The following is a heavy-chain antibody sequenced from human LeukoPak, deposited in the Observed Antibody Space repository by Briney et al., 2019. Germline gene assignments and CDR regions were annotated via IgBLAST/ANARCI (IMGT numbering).Heavy chain of an antibody. CDR2: VDPDDGRT. Sequence: ATVKISCKASGYIFTDHYIQWVQQAPGKGLEWVGRVDPDDGRTIYAERFQGRLTITADTSTDTVYMELTSLKSADTAVYYCARVDGDTPHVRPFDPWGQGTLVTVSS. J-gene: IGHJ5*02. D-gene: IGHD5-18*01. V-gene: IGHV1-69-2*01. CDR1: GYIFTDHY. CDR3: ARVDGDTPHVRPFDP.